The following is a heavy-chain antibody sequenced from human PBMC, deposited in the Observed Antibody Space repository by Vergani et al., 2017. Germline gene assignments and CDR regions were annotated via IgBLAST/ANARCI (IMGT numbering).Heavy chain of an antibody. CDR3: AKDMYSSSWYGENAFDI. CDR1: GFVFDEYA. CDR2: ISWNRGKI. Sequence: EVQLVTSGGGLVQPGGSLRLSCAASGFVFDEYALHWVRQSPGKGLEWVSGISWNRGKIAYADSVKGRFTISRDTAKKSLYLQMNSLRAEDMALYYCAKDMYSSSWYGENAFDIWGQGTMVTVSS. J-gene: IGHJ3*02. D-gene: IGHD6-13*01. V-gene: IGHV3-9*03.